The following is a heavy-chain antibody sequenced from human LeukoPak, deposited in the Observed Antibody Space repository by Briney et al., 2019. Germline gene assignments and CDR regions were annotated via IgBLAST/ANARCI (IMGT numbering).Heavy chain of an antibody. J-gene: IGHJ4*02. CDR3: AKDRDWGMIVVALDY. D-gene: IGHD3-22*01. CDR1: GFTFDDYA. Sequence: GRSLRLSCAASGFTFDDYAMHWVRQAPGKGLEWVSGISWNSGSIGYADSVKGRFTISRDNAKNSLYLQMNSLRAEDTALYYCAKDRDWGMIVVALDYWGQGTLVTVSS. CDR2: ISWNSGSI. V-gene: IGHV3-9*01.